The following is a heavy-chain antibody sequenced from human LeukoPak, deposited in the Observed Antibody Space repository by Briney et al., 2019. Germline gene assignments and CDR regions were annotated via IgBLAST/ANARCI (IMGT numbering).Heavy chain of an antibody. V-gene: IGHV1-18*01. D-gene: IGHD2-21*02. J-gene: IGHJ4*02. CDR2: ISAYNGNT. Sequence: GASVKVSCKASGYTFTSYGISWVRQAPGQGLEWMGWISAYNGNTNYAQKLQGRVTMTTDTSTSTAYMELRSLRSDDTAVYYCARDTAVSVVVTAVVEWGQGTLVTVSS. CDR1: GYTFTSYG. CDR3: ARDTAVSVVVTAVVE.